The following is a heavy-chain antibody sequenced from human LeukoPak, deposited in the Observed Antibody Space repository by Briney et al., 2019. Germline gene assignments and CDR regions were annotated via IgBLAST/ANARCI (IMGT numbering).Heavy chain of an antibody. Sequence: GGSLRLSCAASGFALSSHWMTWVRQVPGRGPEWVANVNRDGSETYYLDSVKGRFTISKDNAKNSLYLQMNSLRAEDTALYHCARNNGMDVWGQGTMVIVSS. CDR3: ARNNGMDV. CDR2: VNRDGSET. J-gene: IGHJ6*02. CDR1: GFALSSHW. V-gene: IGHV3-7*03.